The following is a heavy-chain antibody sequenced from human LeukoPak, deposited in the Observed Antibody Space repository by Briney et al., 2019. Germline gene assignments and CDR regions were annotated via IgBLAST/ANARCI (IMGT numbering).Heavy chain of an antibody. D-gene: IGHD6-13*01. CDR1: GGSFSGYY. CDR2: INHSGST. V-gene: IGHV4-34*01. J-gene: IGHJ5*02. Sequence: SETLSLTCAVYGGSFSGYYWSWIRQPPGKGLEWIGEINHSGSTNYNPSLKSRVTISVDTSKNQFSLKLSSVTAADTAVYYCARDGALAAAWPYWFDPWGQGILVTVSS. CDR3: ARDGALAAAWPYWFDP.